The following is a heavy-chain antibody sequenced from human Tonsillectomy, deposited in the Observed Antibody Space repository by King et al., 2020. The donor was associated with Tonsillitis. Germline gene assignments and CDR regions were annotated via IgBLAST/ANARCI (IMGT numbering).Heavy chain of an antibody. CDR2: FGIIIYA. J-gene: IGHJ4*02. Sequence: VQLVESGGGLAKPGGSLSLPFLVPGFLFTNYGINWVRQSPEKGLELVSFFGIIIYAYYVDSVKGRFIISRDNERSSLFLQMNSLRVDDTGVYFCARAVVGATADFWGQGTLVFVSS. CDR3: ARAVVGATADF. V-gene: IGHV3-21*01. CDR1: GFLFTNYG. D-gene: IGHD2-21*02.